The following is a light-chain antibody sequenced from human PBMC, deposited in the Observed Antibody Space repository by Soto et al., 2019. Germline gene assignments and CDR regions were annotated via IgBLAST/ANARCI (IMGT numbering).Light chain of an antibody. CDR3: SSYTSSSTYV. Sequence: QSVLTQPASVSGSPGQSITISCTGTSSDVGAYNSVSWYQQHPGKAPKLMIYDVTDRPSGVSNRFSGSMSGNTASLTISGLQAEDEADYYCSSYTSSSTYVFRTGTKLTVL. J-gene: IGLJ1*01. CDR1: SSDVGAYNS. V-gene: IGLV2-14*01. CDR2: DVT.